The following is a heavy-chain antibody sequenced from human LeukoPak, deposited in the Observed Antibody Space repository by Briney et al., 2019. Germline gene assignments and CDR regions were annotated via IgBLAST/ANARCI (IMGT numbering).Heavy chain of an antibody. V-gene: IGHV3-30-3*01. Sequence: GGSLRLSCAASGFTFSSYAMHWVRQAPGKGLEWVAVISYDGSNKYYADSVKGRFTISRDNSKNTLYLQMNSLRAEDTAVYYCAREARRGSSWYVPYYYYGMDVWGQGTTVTVSS. J-gene: IGHJ6*02. CDR2: ISYDGSNK. CDR1: GFTFSSYA. D-gene: IGHD6-13*01. CDR3: AREARRGSSWYVPYYYYGMDV.